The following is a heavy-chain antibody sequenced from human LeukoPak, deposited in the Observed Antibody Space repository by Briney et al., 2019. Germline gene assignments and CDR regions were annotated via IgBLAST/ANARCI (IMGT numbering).Heavy chain of an antibody. V-gene: IGHV3-48*03. CDR3: ARDQYYDFWSGPNAFDY. CDR1: GFTFSSYE. CDR2: ISSSGSTI. J-gene: IGHJ4*02. D-gene: IGHD3-3*01. Sequence: GGSLRLSCAASGFTFSSYEMNGVRQAPGKGLEWVSYISSSGSTIYYADSVKGRFTISRDNAKNSLYLQMNSLRAEDTAVYYCARDQYYDFWSGPNAFDYWGQGTLVTVSS.